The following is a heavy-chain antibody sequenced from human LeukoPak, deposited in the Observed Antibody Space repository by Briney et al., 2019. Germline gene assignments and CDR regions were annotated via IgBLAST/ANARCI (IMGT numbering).Heavy chain of an antibody. D-gene: IGHD3-16*01. CDR2: IRYDGGNG. CDR1: GFSLSRSS. J-gene: IGHJ4*02. V-gene: IGHV3-30*02. CDR3: VRGDEVDY. Sequence: GGSLRLSCAASGFSLSRSSMHWVRQAPGKGLEWVAFIRYDGGNGNYADSVKGRFIISRDNSKNTLYLQMKSLGAEDTAVYYCVRGDEVDYWGQGTLVTVSS.